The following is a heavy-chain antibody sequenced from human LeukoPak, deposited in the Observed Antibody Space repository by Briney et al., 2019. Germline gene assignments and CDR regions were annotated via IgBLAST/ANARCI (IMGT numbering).Heavy chain of an antibody. Sequence: SQTLSLTCAISGDSVSSNSAAWNWIRQSPSRGLEWLGRTYYRSKWYNDYAVSVKSRITINPDTSKNQFSLKLSSVTAADAAVYYCARGVVITTEFDYWGQGTLVTVSS. CDR3: ARGVVITTEFDY. D-gene: IGHD3-22*01. V-gene: IGHV6-1*01. CDR1: GDSVSSNSAA. J-gene: IGHJ4*02. CDR2: TYYRSKWYN.